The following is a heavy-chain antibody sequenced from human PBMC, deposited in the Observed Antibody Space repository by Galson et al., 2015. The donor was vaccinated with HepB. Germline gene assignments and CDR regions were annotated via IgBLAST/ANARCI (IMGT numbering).Heavy chain of an antibody. Sequence: QSGAEVKKPGGSLRISCKGSGYSFTSYWISWVRQMPGKGLEWMGRIDPSDSYTNYSPSFQGHVTISADKSISTAYLQWSSLKASDTAMYYCARHKAPSTIFGVAKGWFDPWGQGTLVTVSS. CDR2: IDPSDSYT. V-gene: IGHV5-10-1*01. D-gene: IGHD3-3*01. J-gene: IGHJ5*02. CDR3: ARHKAPSTIFGVAKGWFDP. CDR1: GYSFTSYW.